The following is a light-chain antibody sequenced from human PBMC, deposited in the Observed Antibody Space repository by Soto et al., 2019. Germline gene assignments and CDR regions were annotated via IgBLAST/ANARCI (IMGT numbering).Light chain of an antibody. CDR3: QQYATSPIT. CDR1: QSVGRNY. J-gene: IGKJ5*01. Sequence: ENGLAQSPGTLSLSPGERATLSCRASQSVGRNYLAWFQQKSGQAPRLVIYGASSRAAGIPDRLSGSGSGTDFTLTISRLEPEDFAVYYCQQYATSPITFGQGTRLEIK. CDR2: GAS. V-gene: IGKV3-20*01.